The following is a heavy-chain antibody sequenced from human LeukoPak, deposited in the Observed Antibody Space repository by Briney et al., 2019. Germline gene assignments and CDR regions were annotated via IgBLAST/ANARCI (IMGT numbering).Heavy chain of an antibody. CDR3: ARGPDSNWSGLDF. CDR1: GFSFSGHW. CDR2: ISPTGSTT. Sequence: GGSLRLSCTASGFSFSGHWMHWARQLPGKGLVWVSRISPTGSTTSYADSVKGRFTVSRDNAKNTLYLQVNNLRAEDTAVYYCARGPDSNWSGLDFWGQGTLLTVFS. D-gene: IGHD6-6*01. V-gene: IGHV3-74*01. J-gene: IGHJ4*02.